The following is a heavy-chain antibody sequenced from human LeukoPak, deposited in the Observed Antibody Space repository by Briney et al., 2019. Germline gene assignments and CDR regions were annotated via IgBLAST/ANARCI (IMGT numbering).Heavy chain of an antibody. Sequence: ASVKVSCKASGYTFTSYYMHWVRQAPGQGLEWMGIINPSGGSTSYAQKFQGRVTMTRDTSTSTAYMELSSLRSEDTAVYYCARSRGDTAMVPTYYFDYWGQGTLVTVSS. D-gene: IGHD5-18*01. J-gene: IGHJ4*02. V-gene: IGHV1-46*01. CDR1: GYTFTSYY. CDR2: INPSGGST. CDR3: ARSRGDTAMVPTYYFDY.